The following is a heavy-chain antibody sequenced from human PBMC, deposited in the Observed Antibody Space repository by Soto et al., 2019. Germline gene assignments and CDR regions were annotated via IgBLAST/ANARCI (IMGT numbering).Heavy chain of an antibody. D-gene: IGHD2-2*01. Sequence: PGGSLRLSCPASGFTFSSYGMHWVRQAPGKGLEWVAVISYDGSNKYYADSVKGRFTISRDNSKNTLYLQMNSLRAEDTAVYYCAKDRYCSSTSCRRGIDYWGQGTLVTVSS. J-gene: IGHJ4*02. CDR1: GFTFSSYG. CDR2: ISYDGSNK. V-gene: IGHV3-30*18. CDR3: AKDRYCSSTSCRRGIDY.